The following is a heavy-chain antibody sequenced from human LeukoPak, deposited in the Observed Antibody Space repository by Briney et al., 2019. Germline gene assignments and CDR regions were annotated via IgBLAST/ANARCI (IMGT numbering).Heavy chain of an antibody. D-gene: IGHD6-19*01. CDR1: GFSVSSNY. Sequence: GGSLRLSCAASGFSVSSNYMSGVRQAPGEGVEWVSVIYSGGSTHYADSVKGRFTISRDNSKNTLYLQMNSLRAEDTAVYYCARWDRWYSSGWYGYSAYSGEGTPVTVS. J-gene: IGHJ4*02. CDR2: IYSGGST. V-gene: IGHV3-53*01. CDR3: ARWDRWYSSGWYGYSAY.